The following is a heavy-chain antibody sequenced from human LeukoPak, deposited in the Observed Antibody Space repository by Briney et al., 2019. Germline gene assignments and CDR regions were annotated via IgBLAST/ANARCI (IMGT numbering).Heavy chain of an antibody. V-gene: IGHV3-30*02. J-gene: IGHJ3*02. Sequence: GGSLRLSCVASGFTFNNYGMHWVRQAPGKGLEWVAFIRSDGSNKYDADSVKGRFTISRDNSKNTLYLQMNSLRAEDTAVYYCARDPLYDYVWGSYRQAAFDIWGQGTMVTVSS. CDR1: GFTFNNYG. CDR3: ARDPLYDYVWGSYRQAAFDI. D-gene: IGHD3-16*02. CDR2: IRSDGSNK.